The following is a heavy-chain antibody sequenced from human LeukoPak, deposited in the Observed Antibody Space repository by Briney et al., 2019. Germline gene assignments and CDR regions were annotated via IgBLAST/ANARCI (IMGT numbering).Heavy chain of an antibody. V-gene: IGHV1-46*01. Sequence: ASVKVSCKASGYTFTSYSMHWVRQAPGQGLEWMGVINPSGGNTRYAQSFQGRVTVTRDTSTSTVYLELRSLRSEDTAVYYCARAPDYDILTGPISRMDVWGQGTTVTVSS. CDR2: INPSGGNT. D-gene: IGHD3-9*01. J-gene: IGHJ6*02. CDR3: ARAPDYDILTGPISRMDV. CDR1: GYTFTSYS.